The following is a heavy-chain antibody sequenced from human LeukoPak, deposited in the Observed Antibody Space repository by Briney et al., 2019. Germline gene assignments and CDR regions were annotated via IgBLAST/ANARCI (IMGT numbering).Heavy chain of an antibody. J-gene: IGHJ4*02. D-gene: IGHD3-22*01. CDR1: GFTFSSYG. CDR2: IWYDGSNK. Sequence: GRSLRLSCAASGFTFSSYGMHWVRQAPGKGLEWVAVIWYDGSNKYYADSVKGRFTISRDNSKNTLYLQMNSLRAEDTAVYYCAKGRGYYDSSGYYPDYWGQGTLVTVSS. V-gene: IGHV3-33*06. CDR3: AKGRGYYDSSGYYPDY.